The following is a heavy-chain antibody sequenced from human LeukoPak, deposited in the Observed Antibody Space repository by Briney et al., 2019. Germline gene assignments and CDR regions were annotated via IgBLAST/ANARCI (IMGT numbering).Heavy chain of an antibody. CDR3: ARVLYGGNHFGDV. CDR1: GFTFSSYS. CDR2: ISSSSSYI. J-gene: IGHJ6*04. V-gene: IGHV3-21*01. D-gene: IGHD4-23*01. Sequence: GGSLRLSCAASGFTFSSYSMYWVRQAPGKGLEWVSSISSSSSYIYYADSVKGRFTISRDNAKNSLYLQMNSLRAEDTAVYYCARVLYGGNHFGDVWGKGTTVTVSS.